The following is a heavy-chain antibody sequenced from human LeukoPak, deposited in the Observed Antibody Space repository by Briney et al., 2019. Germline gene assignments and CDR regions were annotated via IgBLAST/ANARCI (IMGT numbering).Heavy chain of an antibody. Sequence: PSQTLSLTCTVSGGSISSGDYYWSWIRQPPGKGLEWIGYIYYSGSTYYNPSLKSRVTISVATSKNQFSLKLSSVTAADTAVYYCARDLFYGTRFDYWGQGTLVTVSS. D-gene: IGHD4-17*01. CDR3: ARDLFYGTRFDY. CDR1: GGSISSGDYY. V-gene: IGHV4-30-4*08. J-gene: IGHJ4*02. CDR2: IYYSGST.